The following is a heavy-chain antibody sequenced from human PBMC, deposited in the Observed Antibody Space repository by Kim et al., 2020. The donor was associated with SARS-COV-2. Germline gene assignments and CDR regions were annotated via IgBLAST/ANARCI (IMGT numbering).Heavy chain of an antibody. V-gene: IGHV1-46*01. Sequence: QKFQARVTMTRDTSTSTVYMELSSLRSEDTAMYYCARDLVVVPAASGFDYWGQGTLVTVSS. CDR3: ARDLVVVPAASGFDY. J-gene: IGHJ4*02. D-gene: IGHD2-2*01.